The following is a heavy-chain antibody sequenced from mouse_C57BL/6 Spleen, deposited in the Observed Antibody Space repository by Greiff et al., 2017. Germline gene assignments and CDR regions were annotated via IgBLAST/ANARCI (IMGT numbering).Heavy chain of an antibody. J-gene: IGHJ2*01. Sequence: VQLQQPGAELVKPGASVKLSCKASGYTFTSYWMHWVKQRPGQGLEWIGMIHPNSGSTNYNEKFKSKATLTVDKSSSTAYMQLRSLTSEDSAVYYCARVYYGSPYFDYWGQGTTLTVSS. CDR1: GYTFTSYW. CDR2: IHPNSGST. CDR3: ARVYYGSPYFDY. V-gene: IGHV1-64*01. D-gene: IGHD1-1*01.